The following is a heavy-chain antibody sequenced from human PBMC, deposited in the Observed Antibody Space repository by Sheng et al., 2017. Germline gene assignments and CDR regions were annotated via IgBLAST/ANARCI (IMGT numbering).Heavy chain of an antibody. J-gene: IGHJ4*02. Sequence: VQLVESGGGLVQPGVPSRLSCAASGFTFSTYWMGWVRQPPGKGLEWVANIKYDRSEIWYVDSVKGRFTVSRDNTNDSLYLHMNSLRGEDTAVYYCARVYCSSGGCYSAFDYWGQGTLVTVSS. D-gene: IGHD2-15*01. CDR3: ARVYCSSGGCYSAFDY. CDR2: IKYDRSEI. CDR1: GFTFSTYW. V-gene: IGHV3-7*01.